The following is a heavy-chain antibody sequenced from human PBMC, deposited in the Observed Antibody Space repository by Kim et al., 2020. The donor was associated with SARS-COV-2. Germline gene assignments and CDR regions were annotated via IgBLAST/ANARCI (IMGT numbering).Heavy chain of an antibody. CDR3: ARDGWFGELSYYFDY. CDR2: INAGNGNT. CDR1: GYTFTSYA. V-gene: IGHV1-3*01. J-gene: IGHJ4*02. D-gene: IGHD3-10*01. Sequence: ASVKVSCKASGYTFTSYAMHWVRQAPGQRLEWMGWINAGNGNTKYSQKFQGRVTITRDTSASTAYMELSSLRSEDTAVYYCARDGWFGELSYYFDYWGQGTLVTVSS.